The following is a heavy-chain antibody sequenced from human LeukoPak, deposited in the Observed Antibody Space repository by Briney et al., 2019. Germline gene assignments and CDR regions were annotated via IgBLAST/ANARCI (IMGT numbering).Heavy chain of an antibody. Sequence: PGESLKISCKGSGYRFNTYWIGWVRQMPGKGLEWMGIIYPGNSETRYSPSFQGQVTISADKSISTAYLQWSSLKASDTAMYYCARRSQLYNWNDDGAFDIWGQGTMVTVSS. CDR2: IYPGNSET. J-gene: IGHJ3*02. D-gene: IGHD1-1*01. V-gene: IGHV5-51*01. CDR3: ARRSQLYNWNDDGAFDI. CDR1: GYRFNTYW.